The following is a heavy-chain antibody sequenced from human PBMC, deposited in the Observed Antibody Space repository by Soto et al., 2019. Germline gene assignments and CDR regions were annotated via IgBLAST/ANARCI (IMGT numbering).Heavy chain of an antibody. Sequence: QVQLVQSGAEVKKPGASVKVSCKASGYTFTSYDINWVRQATGQGLEWMGWMNPNSGNTGYAQKFQGRVTMTRNTSMSTAYMELSSLRSEDTAVYYCARGRVVPAALYYYYYYMDVWGKGTTVTVSS. V-gene: IGHV1-8*01. CDR2: MNPNSGNT. CDR3: ARGRVVPAALYYYYYYMDV. CDR1: GYTFTSYD. D-gene: IGHD2-2*01. J-gene: IGHJ6*03.